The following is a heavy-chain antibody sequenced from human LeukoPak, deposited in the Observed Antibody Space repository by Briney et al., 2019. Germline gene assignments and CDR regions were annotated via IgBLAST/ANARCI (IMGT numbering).Heavy chain of an antibody. D-gene: IGHD6-13*01. J-gene: IGHJ4*02. CDR2: ISGSGGSA. V-gene: IGHV3-23*01. CDR1: GFTFSNYA. CDR3: AKDALAAAGIYYFDY. Sequence: PGGSLRLSCAASGFTFSNYAMSWVRQAPGKGLEWVSAISGSGGSAYYADSVKGRFTISRDNSKNTLYLQMNSLRAEDTAVYYCAKDALAAAGIYYFDYWGQGTLVTVSS.